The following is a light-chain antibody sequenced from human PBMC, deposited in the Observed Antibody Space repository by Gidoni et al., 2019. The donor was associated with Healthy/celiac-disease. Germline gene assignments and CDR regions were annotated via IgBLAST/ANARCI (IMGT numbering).Light chain of an antibody. CDR1: QSISSY. CDR3: QQRYSTPLT. J-gene: IGKJ4*01. CDR2: AAS. Sequence: DSQMSQYPSSLSASVGDRVTITCRASQSISSYLNWYQQKPGKDPKLLIYAASSLQSGVPSRFRGSGSGTDFTLTISSLQPEGFATYYCQQRYSTPLTFGGGTKVEIK. V-gene: IGKV1-39*01.